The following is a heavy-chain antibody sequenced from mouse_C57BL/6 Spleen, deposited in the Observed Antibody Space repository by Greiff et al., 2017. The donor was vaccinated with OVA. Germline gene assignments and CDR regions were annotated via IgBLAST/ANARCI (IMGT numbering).Heavy chain of an antibody. CDR3: ARDRGDEDAMDY. J-gene: IGHJ4*01. V-gene: IGHV3-6*01. D-gene: IGHD3-1*01. CDR2: ISYDGSN. Sequence: DVKLQESGPGLVKPSQSLSLTCSVTGYSITSGYYWNWIRQFPGNKLEWMGYISYDGSNNYNPSLKNRISITRDTSKNQFFLKLNSVTTEDTATYYCARDRGDEDAMDYWGQGTSVTVSS. CDR1: GYSITSGYY.